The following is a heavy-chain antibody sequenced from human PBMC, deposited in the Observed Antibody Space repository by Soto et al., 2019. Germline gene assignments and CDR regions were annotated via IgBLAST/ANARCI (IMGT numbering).Heavy chain of an antibody. V-gene: IGHV4-31*03. CDR3: ARFYMVRGVMSAFDI. D-gene: IGHD3-10*01. CDR2: IYYLGST. Sequence: QVQLQESGPGLVKPSQTLSLACTVSGGSISSGGYYWSWIRQHPGKGLEWFGYIYYLGSTYYNPSLKSRVTISVDASKKQFSLKLSSVTAADTAVYYCARFYMVRGVMSAFDIWGQGTMVTVSS. J-gene: IGHJ3*02. CDR1: GGSISSGGYY.